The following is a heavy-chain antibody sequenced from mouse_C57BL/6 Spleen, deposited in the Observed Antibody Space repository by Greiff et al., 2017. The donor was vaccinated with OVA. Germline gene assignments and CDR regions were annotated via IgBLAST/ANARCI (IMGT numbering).Heavy chain of an antibody. J-gene: IGHJ3*01. CDR3: AKTFGSGYYAWFAY. CDR2: IWRGGST. Sequence: QVQLKQSGPGLVQPSQSLSITCTVSGFSLTSYGVHWVRQSPGKGLEWLGEIWRGGSTDYNAAFMSSLAILKDNSKSQVFFKMNSLQADDTAIYYCAKTFGSGYYAWFAYWGQGTLITVSA. CDR1: GFSLTSYG. D-gene: IGHD2-3*01. V-gene: IGHV2-5*01.